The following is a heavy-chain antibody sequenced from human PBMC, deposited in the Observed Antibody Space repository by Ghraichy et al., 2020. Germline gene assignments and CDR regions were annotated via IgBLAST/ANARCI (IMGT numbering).Heavy chain of an antibody. D-gene: IGHD2-15*01. CDR1: GITFGTYW. CDR3: ARSGGSYS. J-gene: IGHJ5*02. Sequence: GGSLRLSCEASGITFGTYWMHWVRQVPGKGLVWVSRTNNEGSRINYAESVRGRFTISRDDAKNTLFLEMNSLRVEDTGVYYCARSGGSYSWGQGTLVTVSS. V-gene: IGHV3-74*01. CDR2: TNNEGSRI.